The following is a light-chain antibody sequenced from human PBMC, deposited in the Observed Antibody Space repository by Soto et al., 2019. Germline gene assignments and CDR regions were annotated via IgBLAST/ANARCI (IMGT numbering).Light chain of an antibody. J-gene: IGKJ5*01. V-gene: IGKV3-15*01. CDR1: QSVSSK. Sequence: VFTQCPATHPVSTGAGATLSCRGSQSVSSKLAWYQQKPGQAPRLLIYGASTRATGIPARFSGSGSGTEFTLTISSLESEDFAVYYCQQYNSWPPMTFGQGTRLEIK. CDR3: QQYNSWPPMT. CDR2: GAS.